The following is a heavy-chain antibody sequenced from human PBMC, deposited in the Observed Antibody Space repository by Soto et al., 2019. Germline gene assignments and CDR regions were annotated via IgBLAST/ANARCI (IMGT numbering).Heavy chain of an antibody. V-gene: IGHV4-30-4*01. J-gene: IGHJ3*02. CDR3: ARDDAFDI. CDR2: IYYSGST. CDR1: SGSISTGSYH. Sequence: PSEALSLTCTVCSGSISTGSYHWCWIRQPPGKGLEWIGYIYYSGSTYYNPSLKSRVTISVDTSKNQFSLKLSSVTAADTAVYYCARDDAFDIWGQGTMVTVSS.